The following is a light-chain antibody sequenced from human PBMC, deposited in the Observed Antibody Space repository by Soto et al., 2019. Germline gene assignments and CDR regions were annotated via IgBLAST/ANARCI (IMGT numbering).Light chain of an antibody. CDR2: EVN. CDR3: SSYAGSTVLYV. Sequence: QSALTQPPSASGSPGQSVTISCTGTSSDGGGYNYVSWYQQYPGKAPKVMIYEVNKRPSGVPDRFSGSKSGNTASLTVSGLQAEDEADYYCSSYAGSTVLYVFGTGTKVTVL. CDR1: SSDGGGYNY. J-gene: IGLJ1*01. V-gene: IGLV2-8*01.